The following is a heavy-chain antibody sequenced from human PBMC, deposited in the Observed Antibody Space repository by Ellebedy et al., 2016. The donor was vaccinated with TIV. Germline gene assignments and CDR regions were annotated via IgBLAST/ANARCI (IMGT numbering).Heavy chain of an antibody. CDR1: GGSLSGYY. Sequence: MPSETLSLTCAVSGGSLSGYYWSWIRQPPGKGPEWIGEIVHTGATNYNPSLKSRVSISQDTSKSQFSLQLSSVAAADTAVYYCARGRPAVVGALNYGLDVWGQGTTVTVSS. CDR3: ARGRPAVVGALNYGLDV. CDR2: IVHTGAT. D-gene: IGHD6-19*01. V-gene: IGHV4-34*01. J-gene: IGHJ6*02.